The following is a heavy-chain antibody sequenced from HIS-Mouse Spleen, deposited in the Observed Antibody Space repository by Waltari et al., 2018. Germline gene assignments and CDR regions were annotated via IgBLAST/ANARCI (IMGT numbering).Heavy chain of an antibody. CDR1: GGSISSSSYY. CDR3: ARRGYSYGYYFDY. CDR2: IYYSGST. V-gene: IGHV4-39*07. D-gene: IGHD5-18*01. J-gene: IGHJ4*02. Sequence: QLQLQESGPGLVKPSETLSLTCTVSGGSISSSSYYWGWIRQPPGKGLEWIGSIYYSGSTSYNPSLKSGVTISVDTSKNQFSLKLSSVTAADTAVYYCARRGYSYGYYFDYWGQGTLVTVSS.